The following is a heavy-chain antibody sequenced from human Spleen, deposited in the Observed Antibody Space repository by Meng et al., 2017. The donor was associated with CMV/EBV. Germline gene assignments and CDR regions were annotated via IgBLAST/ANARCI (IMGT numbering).Heavy chain of an antibody. Sequence: SETLSLTCTVSDYSISSGYYWGWIRQPPGKGLEWIGSIFYGGSTVYNTSLKSRVTISVDTSKNQFSLKLSSVTAADTAVYYCASAPNPYYFDYWGQGTLVTVSS. CDR1: DYSISSGYY. V-gene: IGHV4-38-2*02. CDR2: IFYGGST. J-gene: IGHJ4*02. D-gene: IGHD1-14*01. CDR3: ASAPNPYYFDY.